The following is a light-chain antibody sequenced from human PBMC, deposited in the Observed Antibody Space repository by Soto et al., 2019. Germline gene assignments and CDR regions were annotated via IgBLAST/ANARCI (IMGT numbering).Light chain of an antibody. J-gene: IGKJ1*01. V-gene: IGKV1-5*03. CDR3: QHYNSYSEA. Sequence: DIQMTQSPSTLSASLGDRVTITFWDSQSIGNWLGWYQQKPGKARKLLIYKASTFKSGVPSRFSGSGSGTDFPITISSLQHDDFATYYCQHYNSYSEAFGQGTKVDIK. CDR2: KAS. CDR1: QSIGNW.